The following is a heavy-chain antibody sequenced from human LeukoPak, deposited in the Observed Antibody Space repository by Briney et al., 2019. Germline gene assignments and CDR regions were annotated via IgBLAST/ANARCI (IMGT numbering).Heavy chain of an antibody. D-gene: IGHD3-10*01. V-gene: IGHV3-21*01. CDR2: ISSSSSYI. J-gene: IGHJ6*02. Sequence: PGGSLRLSCAASGFTFSSYSMIWVRQAPGKGLEWVSSISSSSSYIYYADSVKGRFTISRDNAKNSLYLQMNSLRAEDTAVYYCAKTIGGSHGTPYYYGMDVWGQGTTVTVSS. CDR3: AKTIGGSHGTPYYYGMDV. CDR1: GFTFSSYS.